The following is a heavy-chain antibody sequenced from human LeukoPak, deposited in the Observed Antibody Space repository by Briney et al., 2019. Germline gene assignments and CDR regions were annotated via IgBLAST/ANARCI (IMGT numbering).Heavy chain of an antibody. CDR3: AREGGMDV. CDR1: GFTFSRYW. V-gene: IGHV3-64*01. J-gene: IGHJ6*04. Sequence: GGSLRLSCAASGFTFSRYWMTWVRQAPGKGLEYVSAISSNGGSTYYANSVKGRFTISRDNSKNTLYLQMGSLRAEDMAVYYCAREGGMDVWGKGTTVTVSS. CDR2: ISSNGGST.